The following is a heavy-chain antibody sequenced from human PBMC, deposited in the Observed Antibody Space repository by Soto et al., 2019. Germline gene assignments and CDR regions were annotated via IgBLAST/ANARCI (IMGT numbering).Heavy chain of an antibody. V-gene: IGHV1-69*13. CDR3: PRPPREYSSSSFYYYYMDV. D-gene: IGHD6-6*01. J-gene: IGHJ6*02. Sequence: ASVKVSCKASGGNFSSYAISWVRQAPGQGLEWMGGIIPIFGIANYAKKFQGRVKIIADESTSTAYMELSSLWSEDTAVYYSPRPPREYSSSSFYYYYMDVWGQGTTVTVSS. CDR2: IIPIFGIA. CDR1: GGNFSSYA.